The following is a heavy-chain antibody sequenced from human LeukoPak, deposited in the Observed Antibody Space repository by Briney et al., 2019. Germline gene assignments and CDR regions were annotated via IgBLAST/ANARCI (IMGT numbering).Heavy chain of an antibody. J-gene: IGHJ4*02. CDR1: GYTFTSYD. D-gene: IGHD4-17*01. CDR3: ARVGITVISLGFDC. Sequence: ASVKVSCKASGYTFTSYDINWVRQAPGQGLEWMGRISPYSGGTKYTQKFQGRVTMTRDTSISTAYMELSSLRSDDTAVYYCARVGITVISLGFDCWGQGTLVTVSS. CDR2: ISPYSGGT. V-gene: IGHV1-2*06.